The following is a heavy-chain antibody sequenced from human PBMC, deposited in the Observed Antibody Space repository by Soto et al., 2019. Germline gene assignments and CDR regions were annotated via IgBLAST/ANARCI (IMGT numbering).Heavy chain of an antibody. J-gene: IGHJ4*02. CDR2: ISYDGSNK. D-gene: IGHD6-19*01. CDR1: GFTFSSYA. Sequence: QVQLVESGGGVVQPGRSLRLSCAASGFTFSSYAMHWVRQAPGKGLEWVAVISYDGSNKYYADSVKGRFTISRDNSENTLYLQMNSLRAEDTAVYYCARDSYSSGWLYFDYWGQGTLVTVSS. V-gene: IGHV3-30-3*01. CDR3: ARDSYSSGWLYFDY.